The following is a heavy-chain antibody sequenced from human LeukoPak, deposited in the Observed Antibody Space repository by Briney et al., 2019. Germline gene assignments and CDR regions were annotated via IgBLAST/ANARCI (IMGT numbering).Heavy chain of an antibody. D-gene: IGHD3-3*01. CDR2: IIPILGIA. V-gene: IGHV1-69*04. J-gene: IGHJ6*02. Sequence: GALVKVSCKASGYTFTSYGISWVRQAPGQGLEWMGRIIPILGIANYAQKFQGRVTITADKSTSTAYMELSSLRSEDTAVYYCARGSGITEWYYYGMDVWGQGTTVTVSS. CDR3: ARGSGITEWYYYGMDV. CDR1: GYTFTSYG.